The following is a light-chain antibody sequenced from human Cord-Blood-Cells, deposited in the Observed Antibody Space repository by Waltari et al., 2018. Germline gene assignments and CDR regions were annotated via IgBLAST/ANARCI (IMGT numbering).Light chain of an antibody. Sequence: EIVLTQSPATLSLSPGERATLSCRASQSVSSYLAGYLQKPGQAPRLLIYDASNRATGNPARVSGSGSGTDFTRTISCLEPEDGAVYYCQRRSNWPPFTFGPGTKVDIK. CDR1: QSVSSY. CDR2: DAS. CDR3: QRRSNWPPFT. V-gene: IGKV3-11*01. J-gene: IGKJ3*01.